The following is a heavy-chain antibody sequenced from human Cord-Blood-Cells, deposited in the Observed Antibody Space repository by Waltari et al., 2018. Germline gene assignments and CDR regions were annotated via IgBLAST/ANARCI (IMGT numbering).Heavy chain of an antibody. D-gene: IGHD6-6*01. J-gene: IGHJ3*02. V-gene: IGHV1-69*01. CDR1: GGTFSSYA. CDR2: IIPIFGTA. CDR3: ATERYRTFDGFMAARLGAFDI. Sequence: QVQLVQSGAEVKKPGSSVKVSCKASGGTFSSYAISWVRQAPGQGLEWMGGIIPIFGTANYAQKFQGRVTITADESTSTAYMELGSLRSEDTAVYYCATERYRTFDGFMAARLGAFDIWGQGTMVTVSS.